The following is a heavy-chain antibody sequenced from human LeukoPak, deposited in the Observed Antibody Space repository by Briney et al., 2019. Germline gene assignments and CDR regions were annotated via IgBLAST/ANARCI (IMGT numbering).Heavy chain of an antibody. CDR1: GGSISSGDYY. J-gene: IGHJ4*02. D-gene: IGHD2-15*01. CDR2: IYQSGST. Sequence: SETLSLTCTVSGGSISSGDYYWSWIRQPPGKGLVWIGYIYQSGSTYYNPSLKSRVTISVDRSKNQFSLNLNSVTAADTAVYYCAKRYPSAGYFDYWGQGTLVTVSS. CDR3: AKRYPSAGYFDY. V-gene: IGHV4-30-2*01.